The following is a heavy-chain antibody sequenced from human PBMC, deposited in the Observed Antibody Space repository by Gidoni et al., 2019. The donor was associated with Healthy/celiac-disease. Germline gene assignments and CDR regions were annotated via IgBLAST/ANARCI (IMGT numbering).Heavy chain of an antibody. CDR1: GFTFSSSS. V-gene: IGHV3-23*01. CDR3: AKDRLEDIVVVVDASNYFDY. CDR2: ISGSGGST. D-gene: IGHD2-15*01. J-gene: IGHJ4*02. Sequence: EVQLLESGGGLVQPGGSLSLSCAAAGFTFSSSSISWVRQAPGTGLEMVSAISGSGGSTDYSESVKGRFTISRDKYKNTLYLQMNSLRAEDTAVYYCAKDRLEDIVVVVDASNYFDYWGQGTLVTVSS.